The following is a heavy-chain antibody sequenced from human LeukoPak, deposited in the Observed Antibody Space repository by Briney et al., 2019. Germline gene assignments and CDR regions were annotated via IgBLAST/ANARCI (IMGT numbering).Heavy chain of an antibody. CDR1: GFTFSSYG. Sequence: GSLRLSCAASGFTFSSYGMHWVRQAPGKGLEWVAVISYDGSNKYYADSVKGRFTISRDNSKNTLYLQMNSLRAEDTAVYYCAKDQLMGYCSSTSCYAGYFQHWGQGTLVTVSS. CDR3: AKDQLMGYCSSTSCYAGYFQH. CDR2: ISYDGSNK. V-gene: IGHV3-30*18. D-gene: IGHD2-2*01. J-gene: IGHJ1*01.